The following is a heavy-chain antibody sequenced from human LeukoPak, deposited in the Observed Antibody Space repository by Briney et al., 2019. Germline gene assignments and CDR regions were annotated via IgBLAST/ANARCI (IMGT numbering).Heavy chain of an antibody. CDR2: IYSSGTT. J-gene: IGHJ4*02. D-gene: IGHD2-2*02. CDR1: GGSISSYY. V-gene: IGHV4-4*07. Sequence: NPSETLSLTCTVSGGSISSYYWSWIRQPAGKGLEWIGRIYSSGTTNYNPSLRSRVSMSVDTSKNQFSLKLSSVIAADTAVYYCAREGGYCNSGYCYISLDYWGQGALLTVSS. CDR3: AREGGYCNSGYCYISLDY.